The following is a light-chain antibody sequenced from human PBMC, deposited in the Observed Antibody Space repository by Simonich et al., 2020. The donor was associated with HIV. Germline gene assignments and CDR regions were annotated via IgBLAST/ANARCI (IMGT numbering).Light chain of an antibody. CDR3: QQRSNYT. Sequence: IVLTQFPATLSLSPGERATLSCRASQSVNSYLAWYQQKPGQAPRLLIYDASNRATGIPARFSGSGSGTDFTLTISSLEPEDFAVYYCQQRSNYTFGQGTKLEIK. CDR1: QSVNSY. V-gene: IGKV3-11*01. J-gene: IGKJ2*01. CDR2: DAS.